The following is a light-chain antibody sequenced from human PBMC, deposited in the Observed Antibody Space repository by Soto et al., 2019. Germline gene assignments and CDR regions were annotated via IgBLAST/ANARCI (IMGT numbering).Light chain of an antibody. Sequence: EIVMTQSPATLSVSPGERATLSCRASQGIGDTLAWYQQKPGQTPRLLIYDTPIRATGVPARFSGSRSGAEFTLTISSLQSEDFAVYYCQHYVTWPLTFGGGTKVDIK. J-gene: IGKJ4*01. CDR3: QHYVTWPLT. V-gene: IGKV3-15*01. CDR2: DTP. CDR1: QGIGDT.